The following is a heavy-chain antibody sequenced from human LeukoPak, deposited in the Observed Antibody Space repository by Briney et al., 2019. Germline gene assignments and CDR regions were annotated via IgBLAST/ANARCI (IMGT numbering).Heavy chain of an antibody. CDR2: ISAYNGNT. V-gene: IGHV1-18*01. J-gene: IGHJ3*02. D-gene: IGHD5-12*01. Sequence: GASVKVSCKASGYTFTSYGISWVRQAPGQGLEWMGWISAYNGNTNYAQKLQGRVTMTTDTSTSTAYMELRSLRSDDTAVYYCARDTAFNSGYDPAPISDAFDIWGQGTMVTVSS. CDR3: ARDTAFNSGYDPAPISDAFDI. CDR1: GYTFTSYG.